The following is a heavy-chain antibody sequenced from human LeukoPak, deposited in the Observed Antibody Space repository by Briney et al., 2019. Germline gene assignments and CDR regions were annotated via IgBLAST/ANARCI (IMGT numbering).Heavy chain of an antibody. D-gene: IGHD3-10*01. CDR2: INPNSGGT. J-gene: IGHJ5*02. CDR1: GYTFTGYY. V-gene: IGHV1-2*04. Sequence: ASVKVSCKASGYTFTGYYMHWMRQAPGQGLEWMGWINPNSGGTNYAQKFQGWVTMTRDTSISTAYMELSRLRSDDTAVYYCARGLGYRAVRGVSNWFDPWGQGTLVTVSS. CDR3: ARGLGYRAVRGVSNWFDP.